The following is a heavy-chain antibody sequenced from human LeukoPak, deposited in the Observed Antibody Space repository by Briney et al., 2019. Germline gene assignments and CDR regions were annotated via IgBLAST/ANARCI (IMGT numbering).Heavy chain of an antibody. D-gene: IGHD3-10*01. CDR3: MRDYMGWFDP. J-gene: IGHJ5*02. CDR1: GFSLSGYW. V-gene: IGHV3-74*01. CDR2: HTGGGSTT. Sequence: GGSLRLTCVASGFSLSGYWMYWVRQAPGKGLMYISRHTGGGSTTNHPDVVKGRFTITRDNVKNTLYLQMNSLSVEDTAVYYCMRDYMGWFDPWGQGSLVTVSS.